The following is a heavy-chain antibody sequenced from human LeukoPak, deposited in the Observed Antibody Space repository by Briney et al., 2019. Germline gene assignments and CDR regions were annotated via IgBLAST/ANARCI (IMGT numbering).Heavy chain of an antibody. D-gene: IGHD6-19*01. CDR3: ARHGSAGVDY. CDR1: GGSICSSSYY. V-gene: IGHV4-39*01. J-gene: IGHJ4*02. CDR2: IYYSGST. Sequence: SETLSLTCTVSGGSICSSSYYWGWIRQPPGKGLEWIGSIYYSGSTYYNPSLKSRVTISVDTSKNQFSLKLSSVTAADTAVYYCARHGSAGVDYWGQGTLVTVSS.